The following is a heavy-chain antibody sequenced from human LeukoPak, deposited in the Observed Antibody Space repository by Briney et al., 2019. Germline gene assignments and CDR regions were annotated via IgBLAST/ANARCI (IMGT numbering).Heavy chain of an antibody. CDR2: IYPGDSDT. Sequence: GESLKISCKGSGYSFTSYWIGWVRQMPGKGLEWMGIIYPGDSDTRYSPSFQGQVTISADKSITIAYLQWSSLKASDTAMYYFASPDHYDSSGYSPVVGYCGQGTLVTVSS. D-gene: IGHD3-22*01. J-gene: IGHJ4*02. CDR3: ASPDHYDSSGYSPVVGY. V-gene: IGHV5-51*01. CDR1: GYSFTSYW.